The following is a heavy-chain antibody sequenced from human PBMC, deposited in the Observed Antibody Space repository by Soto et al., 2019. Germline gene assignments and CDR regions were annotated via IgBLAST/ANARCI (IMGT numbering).Heavy chain of an antibody. CDR1: GFKFRSYW. J-gene: IGHJ4*02. V-gene: IGHV3-7*01. CDR2: IKEDGSEK. Sequence: EVQLVESGGTLVQPGGSLRLSCVASGFKFRSYWMSWVHQAPGKGLEWLANIKEDGSEKYYVDSVEGRFTISRDNARNSVYLQMNSLRAEDTAIYYCTRGGGRDRAEHFWGQGTLVIVSS. CDR3: TRGGGRDRAEHF. D-gene: IGHD1-26*01.